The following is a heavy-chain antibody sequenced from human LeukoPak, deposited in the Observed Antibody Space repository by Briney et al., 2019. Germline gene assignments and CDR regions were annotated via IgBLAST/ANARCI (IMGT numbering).Heavy chain of an antibody. J-gene: IGHJ3*02. CDR1: GGTFSSYA. D-gene: IGHD3-22*01. Sequence: GASVKVSCKASGGTFSSYAISWVRQAPGQGLEWMGGIIPIFGTANYAQKFQGRVTITADESTSTAYMELSSLRSEDTAVYYCARDHYYYDSSGYPNDAFGIWGQGAMVTVSS. V-gene: IGHV1-69*13. CDR2: IIPIFGTA. CDR3: ARDHYYYDSSGYPNDAFGI.